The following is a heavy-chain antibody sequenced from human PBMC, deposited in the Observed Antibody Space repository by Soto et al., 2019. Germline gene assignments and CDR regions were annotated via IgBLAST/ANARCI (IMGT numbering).Heavy chain of an antibody. Sequence: SLKVSCKASGGTFSSYAISWVRQAPGQGLEWMGGIIPIFGTANYAQKFQGRVTITADKSTSTAYMELSSLRIEDTALCFCAKDISGRGSYYYYHGMDVWGRGTTVTVSS. CDR2: IIPIFGTA. CDR3: AKDISGRGSYYYYHGMDV. J-gene: IGHJ6*02. V-gene: IGHV1-69*06. D-gene: IGHD1-20*01. CDR1: GGTFSSYA.